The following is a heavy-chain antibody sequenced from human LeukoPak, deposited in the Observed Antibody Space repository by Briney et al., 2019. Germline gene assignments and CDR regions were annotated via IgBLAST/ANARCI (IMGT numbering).Heavy chain of an antibody. CDR2: IYYSGST. Sequence: SETLSLTCTVSGGSISSYYWSWIRQPPGKGLEWIGYIYYSGSTNYNPSLKSRVTISVDTSKNQFSLKLSSVTAADTAVYYCARVKVVPAAYYYYYYYMDVWGKGTTVTVPS. CDR3: ARVKVVPAAYYYYYYYMDV. CDR1: GGSISSYY. V-gene: IGHV4-59*01. J-gene: IGHJ6*03. D-gene: IGHD2-2*01.